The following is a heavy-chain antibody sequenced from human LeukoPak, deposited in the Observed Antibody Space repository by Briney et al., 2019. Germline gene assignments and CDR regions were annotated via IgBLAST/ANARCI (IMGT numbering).Heavy chain of an antibody. V-gene: IGHV3-30*02. CDR1: GLTYRNYG. J-gene: IGHJ4*02. D-gene: IGHD7-27*01. CDR2: IRNDGSGN. Sequence: GSLRLSCAASGLTYRNYGMHWVRRAPGKGLEWVTFIRNDGSGNYYADSVRGRFTISRDDSKNTLYLQMNSLRAEDTAVYHCVQDRDWGFGYWGRGTLVTVSS. CDR3: VQDRDWGFGY.